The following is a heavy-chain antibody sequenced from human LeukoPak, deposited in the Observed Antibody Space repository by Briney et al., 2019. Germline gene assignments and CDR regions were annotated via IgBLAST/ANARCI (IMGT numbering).Heavy chain of an antibody. D-gene: IGHD3-22*01. J-gene: IGHJ4*02. V-gene: IGHV3-21*01. Sequence: GGSLRLSCTASGFTFNTYTMNWVRQAPGKGPEWISSIGRSSIDKYYADSVRGRFTISRDNGKNSLYVQMSSLRVEDTAVYYCVGGDSRELWGQGTLVTVSS. CDR1: GFTFNTYT. CDR2: IGRSSIDK. CDR3: VGGDSREL.